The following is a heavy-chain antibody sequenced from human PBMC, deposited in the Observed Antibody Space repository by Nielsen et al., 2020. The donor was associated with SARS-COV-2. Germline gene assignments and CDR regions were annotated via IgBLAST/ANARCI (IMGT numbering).Heavy chain of an antibody. CDR1: GFTISTYG. D-gene: IGHD1-7*01. CDR3: ARSGTYSSSCDY. V-gene: IGHV3-23*01. Sequence: GESLKISCVVSGFTISTYGMSWVRQAPGKGLEWVSAISSSTYYADSVKGRFTISRDNSKNTLYLQMNSLRAEDTAVYYCARSGTYSSSCDYWGQGTLVTVSS. CDR2: ISSST. J-gene: IGHJ4*02.